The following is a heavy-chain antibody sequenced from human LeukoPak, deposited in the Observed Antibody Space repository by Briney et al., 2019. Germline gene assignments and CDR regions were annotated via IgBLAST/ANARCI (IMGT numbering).Heavy chain of an antibody. V-gene: IGHV3-30*18. D-gene: IGHD2-8*01. CDR3: AKDSYCTNGVCSYFDY. CDR1: GFTFGKYW. J-gene: IGHJ4*02. CDR2: ISYDGSNK. Sequence: GGSLRLSCVASGFTFGKYWMSWVRQAPGKGLEWVAVISYDGSNKYYADSVKGRFTISRDNSKNTLYLQMNSLRAEDTAVYYCAKDSYCTNGVCSYFDYWGQGTLVTVSS.